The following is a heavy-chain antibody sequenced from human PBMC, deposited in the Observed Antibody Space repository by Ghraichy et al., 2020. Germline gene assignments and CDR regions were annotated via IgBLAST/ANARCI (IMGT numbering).Heavy chain of an antibody. CDR2: ISGSGDTT. D-gene: IGHD2-2*01. Sequence: GGSLRLSCAGSGFIFGSYAMTWVRQAPGKGLDWVSSISGSGDTTYYADSVKGRFTISRDNSKNTLYLQMNSLRAEDTAVYYCAKLFPRIVVVPAAGMDVWGQGTTVTVSS. J-gene: IGHJ6*02. V-gene: IGHV3-23*01. CDR3: AKLFPRIVVVPAAGMDV. CDR1: GFIFGSYA.